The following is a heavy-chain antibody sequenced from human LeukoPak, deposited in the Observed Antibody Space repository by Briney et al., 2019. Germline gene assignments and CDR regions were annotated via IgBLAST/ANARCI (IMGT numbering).Heavy chain of an antibody. V-gene: IGHV3-9*03. Sequence: AGGSLRLSCAASGFSFDDYAMHWVRQAPGKGLEWVSGITGNGGTIAYADSVKGRFTVSRDSAKSSLYLQMSSLRAEDMALYYCVRESGSYYFDYWGQGTLVTVSS. CDR1: GFSFDDYA. D-gene: IGHD3-22*01. J-gene: IGHJ4*02. CDR2: ITGNGGTI. CDR3: VRESGSYYFDY.